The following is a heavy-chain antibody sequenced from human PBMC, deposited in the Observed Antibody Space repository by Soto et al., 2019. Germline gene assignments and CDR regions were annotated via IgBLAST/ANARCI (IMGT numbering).Heavy chain of an antibody. D-gene: IGHD5-12*01. J-gene: IGHJ5*02. CDR3: ARGYSGYLAWFDP. V-gene: IGHV1-69*02. CDR2: IIPILGIA. Sequence: FSIVKLNTVRQPPGQGLEWMGRIIPILGIANYAQKFQGRVTITADKSTSTAYMELSSLRSEDTAVYYCARGYSGYLAWFDPWGQGTLVTVSS. CDR1: FSIVK.